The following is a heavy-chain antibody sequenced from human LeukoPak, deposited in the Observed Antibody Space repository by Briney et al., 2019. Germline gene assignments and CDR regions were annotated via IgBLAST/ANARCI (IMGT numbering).Heavy chain of an antibody. CDR1: GYTFTSYG. J-gene: IGHJ2*01. D-gene: IGHD2-8*01. Sequence: KPGASVKVSCKASGYTFTSYGISWVRQAPGQGLQWMGWISAYNGNTNYAQKLQGRVIMTTDTSTSTAYMELRSLRSDDTAVYYCARDVAHPLYCTNGVCYPWYFDLWGRGTLVTVSS. CDR2: ISAYNGNT. CDR3: ARDVAHPLYCTNGVCYPWYFDL. V-gene: IGHV1-18*01.